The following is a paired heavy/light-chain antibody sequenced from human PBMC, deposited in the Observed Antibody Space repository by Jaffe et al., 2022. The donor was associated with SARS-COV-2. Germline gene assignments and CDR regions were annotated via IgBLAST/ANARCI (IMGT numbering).Light chain of an antibody. CDR2: GNS. CDR3: QSYDSSLSGPYV. J-gene: IGLJ1*01. Sequence: QSVLTQPPSVSGAPGQRVTISCTGSSSNIGAGSDVHWYQQLPGTAPKLLVYGNSNRPSGVPDRFSGSKSGTSASLAISGLQAEDEADYYCQSYDSSLSGPYVFGTGTKVTVL. V-gene: IGLV1-40*01. CDR1: SSNIGAGSD.
Heavy chain of an antibody. J-gene: IGHJ6*03. D-gene: IGHD2-15*01. CDR1: GYTFTSYD. CDR2: MNPNSGNT. V-gene: IGHV1-8*01. Sequence: QVQLVQSGAEVKKPGASVRVSCKAYGYTFTSYDINWVRQATGQGLEWMGWMNPNSGNTGYAQKFQGRLTMTRNTSINTAYMELSSLRSEDTAIYYCARGHGYCSGGSCYSAYYHYHMDVWGKGTTVTVSS. CDR3: ARGHGYCSGGSCYSAYYHYHMDV.